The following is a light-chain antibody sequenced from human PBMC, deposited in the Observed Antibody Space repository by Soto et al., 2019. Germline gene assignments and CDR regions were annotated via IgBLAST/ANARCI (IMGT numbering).Light chain of an antibody. CDR2: DVS. J-gene: IGLJ1*01. Sequence: SALPQPASVYGSPGQSITISCTGTSSDVGGYNYVSWYQQHPGKAPKLMIYDVSNRPPGVSSRFSGSKSGNTASLTISGLQAEDEADYYCSSYTSSSTLEVFGTGTKVTVL. CDR3: SSYTSSSTLEV. CDR1: SSDVGGYNY. V-gene: IGLV2-14*01.